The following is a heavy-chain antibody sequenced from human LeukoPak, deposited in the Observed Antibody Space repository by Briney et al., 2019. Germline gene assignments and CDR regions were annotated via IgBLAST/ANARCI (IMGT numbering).Heavy chain of an antibody. CDR2: ISPYNGNT. D-gene: IGHD3-22*01. J-gene: IGHJ1*01. CDR1: GYTFTSYG. CDR3: ARGNYDSWSEYFQH. V-gene: IGHV1-18*01. Sequence: ASVKVSCKASGYTFTSYGISWVRQAPGQGLEWMGWISPYNGNTNYAQKLQDRVTMTTDTSTNTAYMELRSLRSDDTAVYYCARGNYDSWSEYFQHWGQGTLVTVSS.